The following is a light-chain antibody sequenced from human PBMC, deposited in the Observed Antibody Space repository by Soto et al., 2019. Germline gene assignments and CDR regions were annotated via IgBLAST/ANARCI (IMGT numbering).Light chain of an antibody. Sequence: DIQMTQSPSSLSASVGDRVTITCRASQTINNYLNYLNWYQQKPGRAPKVLIYAASTLQSGVPSRFSGSGSGTDFTLTISSLQPEDFETYYCQQSYSTPSTFGQGTKVDIK. CDR2: AAS. J-gene: IGKJ2*01. CDR3: QQSYSTPST. CDR1: QTINNY. V-gene: IGKV1-39*01.